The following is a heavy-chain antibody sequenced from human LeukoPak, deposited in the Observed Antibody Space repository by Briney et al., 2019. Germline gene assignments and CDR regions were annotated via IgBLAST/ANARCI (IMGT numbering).Heavy chain of an antibody. J-gene: IGHJ5*02. CDR3: ARHGYGSQGNWFDP. D-gene: IGHD4-17*01. Sequence: SETLSLTCTVSGGSISSSSYYWGWIRQPPGKGQEWIGEINHGGSTNYNPSLKSRVTISVDTSKNQFSLKLTSVTAADTAVYFCARHGYGSQGNWFDPWGQGPLVTVSS. CDR1: GGSISSSSYY. V-gene: IGHV4-39*01. CDR2: INHGGST.